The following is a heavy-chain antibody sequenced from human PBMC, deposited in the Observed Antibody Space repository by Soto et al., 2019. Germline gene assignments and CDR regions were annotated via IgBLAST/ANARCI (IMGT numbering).Heavy chain of an antibody. V-gene: IGHV3-30*03. Sequence: PGGSLRLSCAASGFTFSSYGMHWVRQAPGKGLEWVAVISYDGSNKYYADSVKGRFTISRDNSKNTLYLQMNSLRAEDTAVYYCARTGEYNPYYHYYMAVWGKGTTVTVSS. D-gene: IGHD2-8*02. CDR3: ARTGEYNPYYHYYMAV. CDR2: ISYDGSNK. CDR1: GFTFSSYG. J-gene: IGHJ6*03.